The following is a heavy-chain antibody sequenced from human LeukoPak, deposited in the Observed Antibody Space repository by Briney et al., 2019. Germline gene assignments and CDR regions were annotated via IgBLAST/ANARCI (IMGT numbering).Heavy chain of an antibody. J-gene: IGHJ4*02. CDR3: ARGVDTAMAPVDDY. V-gene: IGHV4-59*12. D-gene: IGHD5-18*01. CDR1: GGSISSYY. Sequence: SETLSLTCTVSGGSISSYYWSWIRQPPGKGLEWIGYIYYSGSTNYNPSLKSRVTISVDTSKNQFSLKLSSVTAADTAVYYCARGVDTAMAPVDDYWGQGTLVTVSS. CDR2: IYYSGST.